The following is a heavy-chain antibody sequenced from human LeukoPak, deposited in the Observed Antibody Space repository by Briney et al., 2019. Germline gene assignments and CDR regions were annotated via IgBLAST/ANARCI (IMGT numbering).Heavy chain of an antibody. D-gene: IGHD3-9*01. V-gene: IGHV3-9*01. CDR3: AKDWGYDILTGHPDY. CDR2: ISWNSGSI. J-gene: IGHJ4*02. CDR1: GFTFDDYA. Sequence: GGSLRLSCAASGFTFDDYAMHWVRQAPGKGLEGGSGISWNSGSIDYADSVKGRFTISRDNAKNSLYLQMNSLRAEDTALYYCAKDWGYDILTGHPDYWGQGTLVTVSS.